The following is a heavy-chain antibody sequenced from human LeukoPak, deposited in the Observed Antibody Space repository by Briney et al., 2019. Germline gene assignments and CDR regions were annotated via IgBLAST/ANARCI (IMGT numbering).Heavy chain of an antibody. CDR1: GFTFSSYW. CDR3: ARGGGLDV. V-gene: IGHV3-7*03. J-gene: IGHJ6*02. D-gene: IGHD3-16*01. CDR2: INHNGNVN. Sequence: XGSLRLSCAASGFTFSSYWMNWARQAPGKGLGWVASINHNGNVNYYVDSVKGRFTISRDNAKNSLYLQMSNLRAEDTAVYFCARGGGLDVWGQGATVTVSS.